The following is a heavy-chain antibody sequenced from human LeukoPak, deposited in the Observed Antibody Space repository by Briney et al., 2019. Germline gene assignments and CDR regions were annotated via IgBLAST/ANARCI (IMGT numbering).Heavy chain of an antibody. V-gene: IGHV1-69*06. J-gene: IGHJ5*02. CDR1: GGTFSSYA. Sequence: SVKVSCKASGGTFSSYAISWVRQAPGQGLEWMGGIIPIFGTANYAQKFQGRVTITADKSTSTAYMELSSLRSEDTAVYYCATGYCSGGSCYSGRWFDPWGQGTLVTVSS. CDR2: IIPIFGTA. CDR3: ATGYCSGGSCYSGRWFDP. D-gene: IGHD2-15*01.